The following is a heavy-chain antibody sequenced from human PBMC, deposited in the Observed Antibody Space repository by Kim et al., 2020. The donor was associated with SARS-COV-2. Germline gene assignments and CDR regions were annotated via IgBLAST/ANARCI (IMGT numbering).Heavy chain of an antibody. Sequence: GGSLRLSCAASGFTFSSYGMHWVRQAPGKGPEWVAVISYDGSNKYYADSVKGRFTISRDNSKNTLYLQMNSLRAEDTAVYYCAKVTYFDYWGQGTLVTVSS. J-gene: IGHJ4*02. V-gene: IGHV3-30*18. D-gene: IGHD2-21*02. CDR1: GFTFSSYG. CDR2: ISYDGSNK. CDR3: AKVTYFDY.